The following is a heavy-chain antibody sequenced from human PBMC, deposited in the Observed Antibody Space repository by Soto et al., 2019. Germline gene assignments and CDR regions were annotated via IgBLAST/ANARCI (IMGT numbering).Heavy chain of an antibody. CDR2: INAGNGNT. D-gene: IGHD3-16*01. V-gene: IGHV1-3*01. CDR3: ARLMITFGGVINGFDL. Sequence: ASVKVSCKASGYTFTSYAMHWVRQAPGQRLEWMGWINAGNGNTKYSQKFQGRVTITRDTSASTAYMELSSLRSEDTAVYYCARLMITFGGVINGFDLWGQGTLVTVSS. J-gene: IGHJ5*02. CDR1: GYTFTSYA.